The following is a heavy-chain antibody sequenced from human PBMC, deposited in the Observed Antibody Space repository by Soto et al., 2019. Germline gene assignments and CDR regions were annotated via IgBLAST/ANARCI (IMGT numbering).Heavy chain of an antibody. CDR1: GYTFTSYY. V-gene: IGHV1-46*01. CDR3: ARRAGRWWFDP. D-gene: IGHD6-13*01. Sequence: ASVKVSCKASGYTFTSYYMHWVRKAPGQGLEWMGIINPSGGSTSYAQKFQGRATMTRDTSTSTVYMELSSLRSEGTAVYYCARRAGRWWFDPWGQGTLVTVS. CDR2: INPSGGST. J-gene: IGHJ5*02.